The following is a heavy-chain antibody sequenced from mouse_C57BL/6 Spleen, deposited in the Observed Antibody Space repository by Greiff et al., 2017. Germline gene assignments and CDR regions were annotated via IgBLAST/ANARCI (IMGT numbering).Heavy chain of an antibody. CDR3: AVWLEYAMDY. V-gene: IGHV1-69*01. CDR2: IDPSDSYT. J-gene: IGHJ4*01. Sequence: QVQLQQPGAELVMPGASVKLSCKASGYTLTSYWMHWVKQRPGQGLEWIGEIDPSDSYTNYNQKFKGKSTLTVDKSSSTAYMQLSSLTSEDSAVYYCAVWLEYAMDYWGQGTSVTVSS. D-gene: IGHD2-2*01. CDR1: GYTLTSYW.